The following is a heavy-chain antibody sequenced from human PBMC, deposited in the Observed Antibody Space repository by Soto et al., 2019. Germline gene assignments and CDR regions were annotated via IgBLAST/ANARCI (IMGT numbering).Heavy chain of an antibody. CDR3: ARGDSDYYESSGYLDF. CDR1: GFTVSSNY. Sequence: EVQLVESGGGLVQPGGSLRLSCAASGFTVSSNYMSWVRQAPGKGLEWVSVIYSGGSTYYADSVKGRFTISSHNSKHKLYLQLNSLRGEDTAVYYCARGDSDYYESSGYLDFWGQGTLVTVSS. V-gene: IGHV3-53*04. D-gene: IGHD3-22*01. J-gene: IGHJ4*02. CDR2: IYSGGST.